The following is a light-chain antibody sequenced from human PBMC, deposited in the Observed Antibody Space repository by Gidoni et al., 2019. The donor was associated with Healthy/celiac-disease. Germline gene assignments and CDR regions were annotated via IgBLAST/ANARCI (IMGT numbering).Light chain of an antibody. Sequence: SYELTHPPSVSVSPGQTASITCSGDKLGDKYACWYQQKPGQSPVLVIYQDSKRHSGIPERFSGSNSGNTATLTISGTQAMDEADYDCQAGDSRTLDSFGTGTKV. CDR2: QDS. V-gene: IGLV3-1*01. J-gene: IGLJ1*01. CDR3: QAGDSRTLDS. CDR1: KLGDKY.